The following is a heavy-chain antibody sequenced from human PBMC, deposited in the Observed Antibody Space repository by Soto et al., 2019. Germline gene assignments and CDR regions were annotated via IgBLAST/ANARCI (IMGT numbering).Heavy chain of an antibody. CDR1: GDSVSSNSAT. V-gene: IGHV6-1*01. CDR2: TYYRSKWYN. D-gene: IGHD4-17*01. Sequence: SPTLSLPCAISGDSVSSNSATWNWIRQSPSRGLEWLGRTYYRSKWYNEYAVSVKSRITINPDTSKNQFSLQLNSVTPEDTAVYYCARATRTWFDPWGQGTLVTVS. J-gene: IGHJ5*02. CDR3: ARATRTWFDP.